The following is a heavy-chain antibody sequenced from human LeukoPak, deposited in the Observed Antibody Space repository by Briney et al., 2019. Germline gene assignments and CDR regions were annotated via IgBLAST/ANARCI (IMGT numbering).Heavy chain of an antibody. CDR1: GGTFSSYA. D-gene: IGHD3-22*01. J-gene: IGHJ5*02. CDR3: ARDLPWGYDSSATVDWLDP. V-gene: IGHV1-18*01. CDR2: ISAYDGNT. Sequence: ASVKVSCKASGGTFSSYAISWVRQAPGQGLEWMGWISAYDGNTNYAQKFQGRFTMTTDTSTSTAYMELRSLRSDDTAMYYCARDLPWGYDSSATVDWLDPWGQGTLVTVSS.